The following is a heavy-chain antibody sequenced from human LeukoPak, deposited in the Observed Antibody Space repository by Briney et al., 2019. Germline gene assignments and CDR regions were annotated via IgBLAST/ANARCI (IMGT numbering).Heavy chain of an antibody. CDR2: IYPGDSDT. J-gene: IGHJ4*02. Sequence: GESLKISCKGSGYSFTSYWIGWVRQMPGKGLEWMGIIYPGDSDTRCSPSLQGQVTISADKSISTAYLQWSSLKASDTAMYYCARHLGSYGGNADYWGQGTLVTVSS. V-gene: IGHV5-51*01. CDR1: GYSFTSYW. CDR3: ARHLGSYGGNADY. D-gene: IGHD4-23*01.